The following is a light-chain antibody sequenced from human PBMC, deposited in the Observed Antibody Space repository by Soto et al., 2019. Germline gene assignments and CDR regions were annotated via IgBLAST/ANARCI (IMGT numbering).Light chain of an antibody. CDR1: QSVRSV. Sequence: IVLTQSPGTLSLSPGEGATLSCRASQSVRSVLAWYQQKPGQGPRLLIYDASIRATGIPDRFSGSGSGTEFTLTITRLEPEDFAVYYCQQYATPWWTFGQGTKVEI. J-gene: IGKJ1*01. CDR2: DAS. V-gene: IGKV3-20*01. CDR3: QQYATPWWT.